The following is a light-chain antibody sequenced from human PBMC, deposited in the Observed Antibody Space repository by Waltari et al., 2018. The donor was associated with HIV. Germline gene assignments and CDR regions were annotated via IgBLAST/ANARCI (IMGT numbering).Light chain of an antibody. CDR2: YDS. Sequence: SYVLTQSHSVPEAPGKTARITCGGNNIGSKSVHWYQQKPGQAPVLVIYYDSDRPSGIAGRFPGSNSGNTATLTISRVEAGDEADYYCQVWDSSSGVVFGGGTRLTVL. CDR1: NIGSKS. V-gene: IGLV3-21*04. J-gene: IGLJ2*01. CDR3: QVWDSSSGVV.